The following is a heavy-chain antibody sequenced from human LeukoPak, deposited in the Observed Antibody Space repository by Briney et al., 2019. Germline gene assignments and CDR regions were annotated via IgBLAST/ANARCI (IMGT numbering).Heavy chain of an antibody. J-gene: IGHJ4*02. CDR2: INHSGST. CDR3: ARGRGIVVVQRIDY. CDR1: GGSFSGYY. V-gene: IGHV4-34*01. Sequence: SETLSLTCAVYGGSFSGYYWSWIRQPPGKGLEWIGEINHSGSTNYNPSLKSRVTISVDTSKNQFSLKLSSVIAADTAVYYRARGRGIVVVQRIDYWGRGTLVTVSP. D-gene: IGHD2-2*01.